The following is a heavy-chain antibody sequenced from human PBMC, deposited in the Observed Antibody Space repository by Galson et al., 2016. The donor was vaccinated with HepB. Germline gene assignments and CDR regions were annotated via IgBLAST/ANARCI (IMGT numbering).Heavy chain of an antibody. J-gene: IGHJ4*02. Sequence: KVSCKASGYSFTRYYIHWVRQAPGQGLEWMGVINPSGGSTKDAQKFQGRVTMTRDTSTSTVYMELSSLRSEDTAVYFCARGGYYDSSGSLRYWGQGTLVTVSS. CDR2: INPSGGST. V-gene: IGHV1-46*01. CDR3: ARGGYYDSSGSLRY. CDR1: GYSFTRYY. D-gene: IGHD3-22*01.